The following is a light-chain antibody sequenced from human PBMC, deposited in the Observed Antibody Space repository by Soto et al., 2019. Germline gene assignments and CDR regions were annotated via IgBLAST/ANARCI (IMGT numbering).Light chain of an antibody. V-gene: IGKV1-5*03. CDR2: KAS. Sequence: DIQMTQSPSTLSASVGDRVTITCRASQSVSTWLAWYQQKPGKAPKLLIYKASSLESGVPSRFSGSRSGTEFTLTISSLQPDDFATYYCQQYNTYPLTFGGGTKVEIK. CDR1: QSVSTW. J-gene: IGKJ4*01. CDR3: QQYNTYPLT.